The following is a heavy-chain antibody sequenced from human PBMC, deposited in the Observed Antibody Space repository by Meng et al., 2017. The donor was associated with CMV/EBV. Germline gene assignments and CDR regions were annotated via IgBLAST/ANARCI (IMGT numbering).Heavy chain of an antibody. CDR1: GYTFTSYG. D-gene: IGHD2-15*01. Sequence: QVPMVPSGAEVKTPGASVNVSFKASGYTFTSYGISWVRQAPGQGLEWMGWISAYNGNTNYAQKLQGRVTMTTDTSTSTAYMELRSLRSDDTAVYYCARMEVGGGSCYSDYWGQGTLVTVSS. V-gene: IGHV1-18*01. CDR3: ARMEVGGGSCYSDY. J-gene: IGHJ4*02. CDR2: ISAYNGNT.